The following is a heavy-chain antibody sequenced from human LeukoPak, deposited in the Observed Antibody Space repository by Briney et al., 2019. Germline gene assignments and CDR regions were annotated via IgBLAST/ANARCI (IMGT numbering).Heavy chain of an antibody. V-gene: IGHV3-21*01. CDR3: ARDRSRYGIPDAFDI. J-gene: IGHJ3*02. Sequence: KPGGSLRLSCAASGFTFSSYSMNWVRQAPGKGLEWVSSISSSSSYIYYADSVKGRFTISRDNAKNSLYLQMNSLRAEDTAVYYCARDRSRYGIPDAFDIWGQGTMVTVSS. D-gene: IGHD1-1*01. CDR1: GFTFSSYS. CDR2: ISSSSSYI.